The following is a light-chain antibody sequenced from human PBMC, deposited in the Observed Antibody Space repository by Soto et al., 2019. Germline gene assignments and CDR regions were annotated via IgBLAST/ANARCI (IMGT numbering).Light chain of an antibody. CDR2: AAS. Sequence: DIQMTQSPSSLSASVGARVTITCRASQITSSDLNWYQQKPGKAPKLLIYAASSLQSGVPSRFSGSGSGTDFTLTISSLQPEDFATYYCQQSYSTPDTFGQGTKLEIK. CDR3: QQSYSTPDT. CDR1: QITSSD. V-gene: IGKV1-39*01. J-gene: IGKJ2*01.